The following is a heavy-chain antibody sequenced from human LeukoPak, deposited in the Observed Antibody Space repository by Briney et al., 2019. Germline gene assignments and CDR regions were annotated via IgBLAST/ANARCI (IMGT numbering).Heavy chain of an antibody. CDR2: ISSSGSTI. CDR3: ARERDTITGTTLNWFDP. V-gene: IGHV3-11*04. CDR1: GFTFSDYY. Sequence: SLRLSCAASGFTFSDYYMSWIRQAPGKGLEWVSYISSSGSTIYYADSVKGRFTISRDNAKNSLYLQMNSLRAEDTAVYYCARERDTITGTTLNWFDPWGQGTLVTVSS. J-gene: IGHJ5*02. D-gene: IGHD1-7*01.